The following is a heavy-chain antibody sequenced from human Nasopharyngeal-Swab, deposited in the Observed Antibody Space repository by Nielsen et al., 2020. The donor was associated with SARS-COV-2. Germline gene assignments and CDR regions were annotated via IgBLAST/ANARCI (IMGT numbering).Heavy chain of an antibody. CDR2: ISYDGSNK. J-gene: IGHJ4*02. Sequence: GESLKISCAASGFTFSSYAMYWVRQAPGKGLEWVAVISYDGSNKYYADSVKGRFTISRDNSKNTLYLQMNSLRAEDTAVYYCARDRGYYTAMVRRHRYPDYWGQGTLVTVSS. V-gene: IGHV3-30*04. CDR1: GFTFSSYA. CDR3: ARDRGYYTAMVRRHRYPDY. D-gene: IGHD5-18*01.